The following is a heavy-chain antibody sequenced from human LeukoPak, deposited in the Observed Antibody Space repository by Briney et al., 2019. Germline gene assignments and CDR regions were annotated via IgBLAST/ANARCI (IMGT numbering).Heavy chain of an antibody. Sequence: ASVKLFYKTPGYTFTSYYISWVRQAPGQGLEWMAWISAYNGNTKYAQKFQGRVTMTTDTSTSIAYMELRSLRSDDTAVYYCARDPLRFGELLGYFDYWGQGTLVTVSS. D-gene: IGHD3-10*01. J-gene: IGHJ4*02. CDR1: GYTFTSYY. CDR2: ISAYNGNT. CDR3: ARDPLRFGELLGYFDY. V-gene: IGHV1-18*01.